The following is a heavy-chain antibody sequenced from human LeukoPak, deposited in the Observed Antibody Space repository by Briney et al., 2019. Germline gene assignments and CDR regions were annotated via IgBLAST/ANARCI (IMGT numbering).Heavy chain of an antibody. CDR1: GGSISSGGYY. CDR2: IYYSGST. V-gene: IGHV4-31*03. J-gene: IGHJ5*02. D-gene: IGHD2-2*01. CDR3: ARIVVELFGPYNWFDP. Sequence: SETLSLTCTVSGGSISSGGYYWSWIRQHPGKGLEWIGYIYYSGSTYYNPSLKSRVTISVDTSKNQFSLKLSSVTAADTAVYYCARIVVELFGPYNWFDPWGQGTLVTVSS.